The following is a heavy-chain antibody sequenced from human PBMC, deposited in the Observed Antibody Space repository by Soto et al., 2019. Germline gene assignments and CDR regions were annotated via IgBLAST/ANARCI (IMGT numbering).Heavy chain of an antibody. CDR1: GGSISSYY. D-gene: IGHD2-21*02. Sequence: SETLSLTCTVSGGSISSYYWSWIRQPPGKGLEWIGYNYYSGSTNYNPSLKSRVTISVDTSKNQFSLKLSSVTAADTAVYYCARGASPMSLDSYDAFDIWGQGTMVTVSS. J-gene: IGHJ3*02. V-gene: IGHV4-59*01. CDR2: NYYSGST. CDR3: ARGASPMSLDSYDAFDI.